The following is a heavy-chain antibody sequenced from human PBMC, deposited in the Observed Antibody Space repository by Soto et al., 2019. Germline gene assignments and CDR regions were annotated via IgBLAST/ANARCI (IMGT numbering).Heavy chain of an antibody. CDR3: ARGCLITPYSSSPGDYYYYMDV. CDR2: MNPNSGNT. Sequence: VAPVKVSCKASGYTFTRYDINWLRQATGQGLEWMGWMNPNSGNTGYAQKFQGRVTMTRNTSISTAYMELSSLRSEDTAVYYCARGCLITPYSSSPGDYYYYMDVWGKGTTVTVSS. D-gene: IGHD6-6*01. J-gene: IGHJ6*03. V-gene: IGHV1-8*01. CDR1: GYTFTRYD.